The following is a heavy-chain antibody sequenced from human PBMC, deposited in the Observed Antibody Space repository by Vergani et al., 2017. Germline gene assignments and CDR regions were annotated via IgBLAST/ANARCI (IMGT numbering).Heavy chain of an antibody. J-gene: IGHJ3*02. D-gene: IGHD2-8*01. Sequence: EVQLLESGGGLLQPGGSLRLSCAASGFTFSSYAMNWVRQAPGKGLEWVSSISGSGGSTYYADSVKGRFTISRDNAKNSLYLQMNSLRADDTAVYYCARDSLTNAFDIWGQGTMVTVSS. V-gene: IGHV3-23*01. CDR1: GFTFSSYA. CDR3: ARDSLTNAFDI. CDR2: ISGSGGST.